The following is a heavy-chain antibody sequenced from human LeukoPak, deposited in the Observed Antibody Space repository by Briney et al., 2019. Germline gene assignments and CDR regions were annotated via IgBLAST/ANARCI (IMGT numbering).Heavy chain of an antibody. V-gene: IGHV4-39*07. Sequence: SETLSLTCTVSGGSISTSNYYWGWIRQPPGKGLEWIGNIFYSGSTYYSPSLRSRVTISLDTSENQFSLNLNSVTAADAAVYYCARIYCTADRCYSDNSFDYYFYYYMDVWGTGTTVTVSS. CDR3: ARIYCTADRCYSDNSFDYYFYYYMDV. CDR1: GGSISTSNYY. J-gene: IGHJ6*03. D-gene: IGHD2-15*01. CDR2: IFYSGST.